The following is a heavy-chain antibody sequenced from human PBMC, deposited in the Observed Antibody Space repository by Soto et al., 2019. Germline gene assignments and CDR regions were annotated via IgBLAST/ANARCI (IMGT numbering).Heavy chain of an antibody. CDR3: ARHSTRDWNYVDYYYGMDV. V-gene: IGHV5-51*01. J-gene: IGHJ6*02. Sequence: GESLKISCKGSGYSFTSYWIGWVRQMPGKGLEWMGIIYPGDSDTRYSPSFQGQVTISADKSISTAYLQLSSLKASDTAMHYCARHSTRDWNYVDYYYGMDVWGQGTTVTVSS. CDR2: IYPGDSDT. D-gene: IGHD1-7*01. CDR1: GYSFTSYW.